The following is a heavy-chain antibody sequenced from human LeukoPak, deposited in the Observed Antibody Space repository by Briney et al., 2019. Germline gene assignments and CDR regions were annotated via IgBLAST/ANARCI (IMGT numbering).Heavy chain of an antibody. J-gene: IGHJ4*02. V-gene: IGHV4-59*01. Sequence: TASGTLSLTCTVSGGSISSYYWSWIRQPPGKGLEWIGYIYYSGSTNYNPSLKSRVTISVDTSKNQFSLKLSSVTAADTAVYYCARLRYFDWLTVYYFDYWGQGTLVTVSS. CDR2: IYYSGST. D-gene: IGHD3-9*01. CDR3: ARLRYFDWLTVYYFDY. CDR1: GGSISSYY.